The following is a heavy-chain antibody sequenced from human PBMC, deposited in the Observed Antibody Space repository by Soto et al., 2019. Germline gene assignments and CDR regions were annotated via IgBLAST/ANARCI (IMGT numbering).Heavy chain of an antibody. J-gene: IGHJ6*02. CDR2: IWYDGSNK. D-gene: IGHD4-17*01. CDR3: ARDFLPTVTTDYYYGMDV. Sequence: PGGSLRLSCAASGFTFSSYGMHWVRQAPGKGLEWVAVIWYDGSNKYYADSVKGRFTISRDNSKNTLYLQMNSLRAEDTAVYYCARDFLPTVTTDYYYGMDVWGQGTTVTVSS. V-gene: IGHV3-33*01. CDR1: GFTFSSYG.